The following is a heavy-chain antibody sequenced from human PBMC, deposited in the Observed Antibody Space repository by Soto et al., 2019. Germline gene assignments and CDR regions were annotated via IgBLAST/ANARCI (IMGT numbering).Heavy chain of an antibody. CDR3: AGVNYSGLGGYSTGFDY. D-gene: IGHD3-10*01. Sequence: QVQLQESGPGLVKSAQALSLTCTVSGGSISSGGYYWSWIRQHPGKGLEWIGNIYYSGSTSYNPPLKSRFSVSEDTSKSLFSLKMSSVTASDTAVYYCAGVNYSGLGGYSTGFDYWGQGTLVTVSS. CDR2: IYYSGST. CDR1: GGSISSGGYY. V-gene: IGHV4-31*03. J-gene: IGHJ4*02.